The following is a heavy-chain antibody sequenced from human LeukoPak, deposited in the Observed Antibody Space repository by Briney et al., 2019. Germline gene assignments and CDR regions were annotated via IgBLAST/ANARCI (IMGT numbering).Heavy chain of an antibody. J-gene: IGHJ4*02. D-gene: IGHD3-10*01. Sequence: SQTLSLTCTVSGGSISIGGYYWSWIRQHPGKGLEWIGYIYYSGSTYCNPSLKSRVTISVDTSKNQFSLKLSSVTAADTAVYHCARDGISGTFDYWGQGTLVTVSS. CDR2: IYYSGST. CDR1: GGSISIGGYY. V-gene: IGHV4-31*03. CDR3: ARDGISGTFDY.